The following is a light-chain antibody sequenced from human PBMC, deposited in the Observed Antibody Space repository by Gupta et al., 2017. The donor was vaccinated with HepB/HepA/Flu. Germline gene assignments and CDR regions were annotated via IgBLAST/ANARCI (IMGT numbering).Light chain of an antibody. CDR3: QQYGSSPTT. V-gene: IGKV3-20*01. J-gene: IGKJ1*01. CDR2: GAS. CDR1: QSVSSSY. Sequence: IVLTQSPGTLSLSPGERATLSCRASQSVSSSYLAWYQQKPGQAPRLLIYGASSRATGIPDRFSGSGSGTEFTLTISRLEPEDLAVYYCQQYGSSPTTFGQRTKVEIK.